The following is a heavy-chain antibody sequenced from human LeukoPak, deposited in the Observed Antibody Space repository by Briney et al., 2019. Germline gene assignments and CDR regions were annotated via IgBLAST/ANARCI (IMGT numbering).Heavy chain of an antibody. J-gene: IGHJ4*02. D-gene: IGHD3-3*01. CDR3: AIYYDFWSGAWGALDY. Sequence: ASVKVSCKVSGYTLTELSMHRVRQAPGKGLEWMGGFDPEDGETIYAQKFQGRVTMTEDTSTDTAYMELSSLRSDDTAVYYCAIYYDFWSGAWGALDYWGQGTLVTVSS. V-gene: IGHV1-24*01. CDR1: GYTLTELS. CDR2: FDPEDGET.